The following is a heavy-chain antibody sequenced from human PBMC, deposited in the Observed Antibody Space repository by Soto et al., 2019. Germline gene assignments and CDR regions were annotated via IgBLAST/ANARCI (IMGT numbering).Heavy chain of an antibody. J-gene: IGHJ4*02. V-gene: IGHV3-23*01. CDR2: ISGSGGST. CDR1: GFTFSSYA. D-gene: IGHD2-2*01. CDR3: AKSGPFCSSTSCYPSIAVVYYFDY. Sequence: GGSLRLSCAASGFTFSSYAMSWVRQAPGKGLEWVSAISGSGGSTYYADSVKGRFTISRDNSKKTLYLQMNSLRAEDTAVYYCAKSGPFCSSTSCYPSIAVVYYFDYWGQGTLVTVSS.